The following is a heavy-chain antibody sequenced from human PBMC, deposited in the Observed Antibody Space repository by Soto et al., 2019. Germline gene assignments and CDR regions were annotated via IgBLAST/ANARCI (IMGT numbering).Heavy chain of an antibody. Sequence: GVLRLSCAASGFTFISYSMNWVRQAPGKGLEWVSSISSSSSYIYYADSVKGRFTISRDNAKNSLYLQMNSLRAEDTAVYYCARDQYDFWSGKYGMDVWGQGTTVTVSS. D-gene: IGHD3-3*01. V-gene: IGHV3-21*01. CDR2: ISSSSSYI. CDR3: ARDQYDFWSGKYGMDV. J-gene: IGHJ6*02. CDR1: GFTFISYS.